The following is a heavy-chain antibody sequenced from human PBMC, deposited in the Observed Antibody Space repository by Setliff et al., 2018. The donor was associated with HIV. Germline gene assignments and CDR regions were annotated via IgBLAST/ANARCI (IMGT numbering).Heavy chain of an antibody. CDR3: AALTGVKSFDFLEYLLYDY. CDR1: GYNFTSHD. CDR2: MNPKSGNT. Sequence: ASVKVSCKASGYNFTSHDINWVRQAPGQGLEWMGWMNPKSGNTGYARKFQGRVTMTRKTSISTAYMELRSLRSDDTAVYYCAALTGVKSFDFLEYLLYDYWGQGTQVTVS. J-gene: IGHJ4*02. V-gene: IGHV1-8*01. D-gene: IGHD3-3*01.